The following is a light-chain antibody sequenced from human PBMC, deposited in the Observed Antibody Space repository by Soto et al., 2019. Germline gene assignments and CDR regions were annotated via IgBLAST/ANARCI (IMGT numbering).Light chain of an antibody. V-gene: IGKV3-15*01. CDR1: QRVSNH. CDR3: HQYNNWPWT. Sequence: ETVMAQSPVTLSMSPGDTATLSCRASQRVSNHFAWYQQKPGQAPRLLIYAASTRAAGVPVRFSGSGSETEFTLTIRSLQSEDFALYYCHQYNNWPWTFXQGTKVDIK. J-gene: IGKJ1*01. CDR2: AAS.